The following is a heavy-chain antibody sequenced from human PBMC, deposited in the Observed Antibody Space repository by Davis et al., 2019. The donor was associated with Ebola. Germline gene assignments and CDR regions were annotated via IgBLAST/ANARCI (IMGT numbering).Heavy chain of an antibody. V-gene: IGHV3-53*05. J-gene: IGHJ4*02. CDR2: IYSGGST. CDR3: AKEGGGYYDILTGPYYFDY. CDR1: GFTVSSNY. D-gene: IGHD3-9*01. Sequence: GESLKISCAASGFTVSSNYMSWVRQAPGKGLEWVSVIYSGGSTYYADSVKGRFTISRDNSKNTLYLQMNSLRAEDTAVYYCAKEGGGYYDILTGPYYFDYWGQGTLVTVSS.